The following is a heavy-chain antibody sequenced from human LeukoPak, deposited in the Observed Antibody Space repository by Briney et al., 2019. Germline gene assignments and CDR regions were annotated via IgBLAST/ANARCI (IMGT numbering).Heavy chain of an antibody. CDR2: ISYDGGNK. CDR3: AKAGGYCSAGTCYSNF. CDR1: GFTFSEYA. D-gene: IGHD2-15*01. J-gene: IGHJ4*02. Sequence: GRSLRLSCAASGFTFSEYAIHWVRQAPGKGLEWVAIISYDGGNKYYTDSVRGRFPTSRDNSKNTLYLQMNSLRAEDTAVYYCAKAGGYCSAGTCYSNFWGQGTLVTVSS. V-gene: IGHV3-30*18.